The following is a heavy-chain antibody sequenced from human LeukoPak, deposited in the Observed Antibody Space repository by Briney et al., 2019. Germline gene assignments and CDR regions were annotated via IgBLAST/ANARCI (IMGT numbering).Heavy chain of an antibody. D-gene: IGHD3-3*01. CDR2: ISGDGGST. CDR1: GFTFDEYA. V-gene: IGHV3-43*02. Sequence: GGSLRLSCAASGFTFDEYAMHWVRQAPGKGLEWVSLISGDGGSTYYADSVKGRFTISRDNSKNSLYLQMNSLRTEDTALYYCAKDILGYDFWSGYPGIDYWGQGTLVTVSS. CDR3: AKDILGYDFWSGYPGIDY. J-gene: IGHJ4*02.